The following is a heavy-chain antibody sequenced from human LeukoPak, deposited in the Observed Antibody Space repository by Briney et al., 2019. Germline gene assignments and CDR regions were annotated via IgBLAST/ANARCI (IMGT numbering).Heavy chain of an antibody. Sequence: ASVKVSCKASGYTFTSYDINWVRQAPGQGLEWMGWINPNSGGTNYAQKFQGRVTMTRDTSISTAYMELSRLRSDDTAVYYCARDRTTVTTDNAFDIWGQGTMVTVSS. CDR2: INPNSGGT. V-gene: IGHV1-2*02. CDR1: GYTFTSYD. J-gene: IGHJ3*02. CDR3: ARDRTTVTTDNAFDI. D-gene: IGHD4-17*01.